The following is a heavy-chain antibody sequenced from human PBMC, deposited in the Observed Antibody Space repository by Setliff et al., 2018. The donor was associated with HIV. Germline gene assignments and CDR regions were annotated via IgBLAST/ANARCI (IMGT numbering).Heavy chain of an antibody. CDR2: IDYSGST. J-gene: IGHJ4*02. CDR1: GDSMSSYY. Sequence: ETLSLTCTVSGDSMSSYYWSWIRQPPGKGLEWIGYIDYSGSTNYNRSLKSRVTISIDTSKNQFSLKLYSVTAADTAVYYCARGYSSGWYDYWGQGTLVTVSS. D-gene: IGHD6-19*01. V-gene: IGHV4-59*01. CDR3: ARGYSSGWYDY.